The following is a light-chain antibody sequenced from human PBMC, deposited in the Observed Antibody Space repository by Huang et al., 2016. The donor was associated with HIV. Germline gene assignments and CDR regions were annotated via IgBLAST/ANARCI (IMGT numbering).Light chain of an antibody. CDR3: QKYNHVPRT. V-gene: IGKV1-27*01. CDR1: QGIGTY. CDR2: AAS. J-gene: IGKJ1*01. Sequence: DIQMTQSPSSLSASIGDRITISCRASQGIGTYLAWYQHKPGKVPNLLIYAASTLQSGVPSRFSGSGSGTNFTLTIGSLQPEDVASYYCQKYNHVPRTFGHGTKVEIK.